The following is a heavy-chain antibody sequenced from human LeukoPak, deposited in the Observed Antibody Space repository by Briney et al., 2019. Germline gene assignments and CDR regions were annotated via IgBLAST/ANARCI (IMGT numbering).Heavy chain of an antibody. CDR1: GFTFSSYS. Sequence: GGSLRLSCAASGFTFSSYSMNWVRQAPGNGLEWVSSISSSSSYIYYADSVKGRFTISRDNAKNSLYLQMNSLRGDDTAVYYCAPSTYSGSPPFDYWGQGTLVTVSS. V-gene: IGHV3-21*01. J-gene: IGHJ4*02. CDR2: ISSSSSYI. CDR3: APSTYSGSPPFDY. D-gene: IGHD1-26*01.